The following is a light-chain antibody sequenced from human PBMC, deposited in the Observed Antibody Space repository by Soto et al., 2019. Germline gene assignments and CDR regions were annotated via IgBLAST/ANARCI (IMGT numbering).Light chain of an antibody. Sequence: DVVMTQSPVSSPVTLGQSASISCRSSQSLVQTDGNTYLSWFHQRPGQPPRLLIYKVSSRLSGAPDRFSGSGARTDFTLKISRVEAEDVGVYYCMQATQLPTFGQGTKLEIK. V-gene: IGKV2-24*01. J-gene: IGKJ2*01. CDR1: QSLVQTDGNTY. CDR2: KVS. CDR3: MQATQLPT.